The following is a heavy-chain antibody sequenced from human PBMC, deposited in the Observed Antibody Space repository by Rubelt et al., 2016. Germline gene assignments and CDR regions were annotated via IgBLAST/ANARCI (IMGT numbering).Heavy chain of an antibody. Sequence: EVQLVESGGGLVQPGGSLRLSCAASGFTFSSYSMNWVRQAPGKGLEWASYISSRSSTIYYADSVKGRFTISRDNAKNSLYLQMNSLRDEDTAVYYCATHGYCISTICYGAYWGQGTLVTVSS. V-gene: IGHV3-48*02. D-gene: IGHD2-2*03. CDR3: ATHGYCISTICYGAY. J-gene: IGHJ4*02. CDR1: GFTFSSYS. CDR2: ISSRSSTI.